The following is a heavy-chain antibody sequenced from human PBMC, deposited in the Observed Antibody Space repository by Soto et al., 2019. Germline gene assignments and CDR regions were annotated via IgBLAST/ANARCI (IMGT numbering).Heavy chain of an antibody. Sequence: SVKVSCKASGGTFSSYAISWVRQAPGQGLEWMGGIIPIFGTANYAQKFQGRVTITADESTSTAYMELSSLRSEDTAVYYCARGSAHYYYFFGMDDWGKGTTGTVAS. CDR1: GGTFSSYA. CDR3: ARGSAHYYYFFGMDD. V-gene: IGHV1-69*13. J-gene: IGHJ6*01. CDR2: IIPIFGTA.